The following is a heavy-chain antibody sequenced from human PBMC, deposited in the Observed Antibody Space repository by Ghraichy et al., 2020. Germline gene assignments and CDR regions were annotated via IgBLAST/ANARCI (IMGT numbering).Heavy chain of an antibody. CDR1: GFTFSSYA. Sequence: GGSLRLSCAASGFTFSSYAMHWVRQAPGKGLEWVAVISYDGSNKYYADSVKGRFTISRDNSKNTLYLQMNSLRAEDTAVYYCARDFSGIVGATATYYWGQGTLVTVSS. CDR2: ISYDGSNK. V-gene: IGHV3-30*04. D-gene: IGHD1-26*01. CDR3: ARDFSGIVGATATYY. J-gene: IGHJ4*02.